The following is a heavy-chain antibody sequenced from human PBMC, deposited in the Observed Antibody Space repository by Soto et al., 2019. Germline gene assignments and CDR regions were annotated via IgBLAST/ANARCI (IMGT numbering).Heavy chain of an antibody. J-gene: IGHJ4*02. CDR2: IYHSGST. D-gene: IGHD2-15*01. V-gene: IGHV4-59*12. Sequence: SETLSLTCTVSGGSINSYYWSWIRQPPGKGLEWIGYIYHSGSTYYNPSLKSRVTISVDRSKNQFSLKLSSVTAADTAVYYCDRGKVVADQHCGQGTLVIVSS. CDR1: GGSINSYY. CDR3: DRGKVVADQH.